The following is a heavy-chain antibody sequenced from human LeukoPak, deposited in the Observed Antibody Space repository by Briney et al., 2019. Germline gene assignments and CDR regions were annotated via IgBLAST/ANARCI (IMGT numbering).Heavy chain of an antibody. Sequence: GGSLRLSCAASGFTFSNAWMTWVRQTPGKGLEWVGRIKSKSDGGTTDHAAPVKGRFTISRDDSKNMLYLQMNSLRTEDTAVYYCTTEFYASQKHWGQGTLVTVSS. CDR3: TTEFYASQKH. V-gene: IGHV3-15*01. CDR2: IKSKSDGGTT. J-gene: IGHJ4*02. D-gene: IGHD3-16*01. CDR1: GFTFSNAW.